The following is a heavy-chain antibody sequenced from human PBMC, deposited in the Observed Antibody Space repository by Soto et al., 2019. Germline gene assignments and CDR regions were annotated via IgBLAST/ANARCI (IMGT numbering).Heavy chain of an antibody. CDR1: GFTLGTYS. J-gene: IGHJ6*02. CDR3: ARQPTLAVAGIDYYHHALDV. V-gene: IGHV3-48*02. D-gene: IGHD6-19*01. Sequence: EVQLVESGGGLVQPGGSLRLSCAASGFTLGTYSMNWVRQAPGRGLEWVSYISSSSRTINYADSVKGRFTVSRDNAENSLHLQMNSLRDEDTALYYCARQPTLAVAGIDYYHHALDVWGQGTTVTVSS. CDR2: ISSSSRTI.